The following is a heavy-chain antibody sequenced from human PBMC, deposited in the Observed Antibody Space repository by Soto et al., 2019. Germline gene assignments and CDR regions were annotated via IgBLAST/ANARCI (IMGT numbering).Heavy chain of an antibody. J-gene: IGHJ6*02. CDR3: ASHLGDTAMPTGNYYYGMDV. CDR1: GYSITGYY. D-gene: IGHD5-18*01. Sequence: GAPVKLACKASGYSITGYYMHWVRQAPGQGLEWMGWINPNSGGTNYAQKFQGWVTMTRDTSISTAYMELSRLRSDDTAVYYCASHLGDTAMPTGNYYYGMDVWGQGTTVTV. CDR2: INPNSGGT. V-gene: IGHV1-2*04.